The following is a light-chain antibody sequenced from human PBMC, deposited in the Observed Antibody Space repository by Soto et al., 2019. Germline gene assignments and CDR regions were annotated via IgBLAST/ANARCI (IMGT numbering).Light chain of an antibody. J-gene: IGLJ2*01. CDR3: SSYAGSNDRVV. CDR1: SSDIGAYNY. CDR2: EVS. Sequence: QSALTQPPSASGSPGQSVTISCTGTSSDIGAYNYVSWYQQHPGKAPKLMIHEVSKRPSGVPDRFSGSKSGNTASLTVSGLQAEDAADYYCSSYAGSNDRVVFGGGTKVTVL. V-gene: IGLV2-8*01.